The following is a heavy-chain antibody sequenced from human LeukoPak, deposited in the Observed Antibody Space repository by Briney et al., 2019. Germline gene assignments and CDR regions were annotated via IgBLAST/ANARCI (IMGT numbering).Heavy chain of an antibody. Sequence: SETLSLTCGVYGGSFSDSYWGWTRQPPGKGLEWIGEINHSGDTNYHPSLKSRVTISVDSSKNQVSLKLSSVTAADTAVYYCTKAFGNVRGETWGQGTLVTVSS. CDR2: INHSGDT. J-gene: IGHJ4*02. CDR3: TKAFGNVRGET. CDR1: GGSFSDSY. D-gene: IGHD3-10*01. V-gene: IGHV4-34*01.